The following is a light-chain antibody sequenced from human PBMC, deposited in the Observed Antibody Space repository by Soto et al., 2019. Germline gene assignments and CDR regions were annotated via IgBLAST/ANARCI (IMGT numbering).Light chain of an antibody. J-gene: IGLJ1*01. V-gene: IGLV2-14*01. Sequence: QSVLTQPASVSGSPGQSITISCTGSSSDVGSYNYVSWYQHHPGKAPKLLIYDVSKRPSGVSSHFSGSKSGNTASLTISGLQAEDEADYYCSSHNPTGTLQIFGRGTKLTVL. CDR3: SSHNPTGTLQI. CDR1: SSDVGSYNY. CDR2: DVS.